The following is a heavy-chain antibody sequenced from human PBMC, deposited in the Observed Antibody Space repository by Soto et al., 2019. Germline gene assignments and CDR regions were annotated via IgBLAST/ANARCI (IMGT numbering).Heavy chain of an antibody. CDR1: RFTFSDFA. J-gene: IGHJ5*01. CDR3: AKDAVSYNGKWDWFDS. D-gene: IGHD1-20*01. CDR2: IGGGGTDT. V-gene: IGHV3-23*01. Sequence: DVQLLKSRGGLVQPGGSLTLSCAASRFTFSDFAMNWVRQAPGKGLEWVSSIGGGGTDTYYADSVKGRFTISRDNSKNTLYLQMDSLRDEDTAVYYCAKDAVSYNGKWDWFDSWGQGTPVIVSS.